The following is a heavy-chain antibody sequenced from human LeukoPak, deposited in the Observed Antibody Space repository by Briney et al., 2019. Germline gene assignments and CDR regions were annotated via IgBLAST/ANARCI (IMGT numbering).Heavy chain of an antibody. Sequence: SEALSLTCTVSGGSISSYYWSWIRQPPGKGLEWIGYIYYSGSTNYNPSLKSRVTISVDTSKNQFSLKLSSVTAADTAVYYCARGVDRDFWSGYYSYFDYWGQGTLVTVSS. D-gene: IGHD3-3*01. CDR3: ARGVDRDFWSGYYSYFDY. CDR2: IYYSGST. V-gene: IGHV4-59*01. J-gene: IGHJ4*02. CDR1: GGSISSYY.